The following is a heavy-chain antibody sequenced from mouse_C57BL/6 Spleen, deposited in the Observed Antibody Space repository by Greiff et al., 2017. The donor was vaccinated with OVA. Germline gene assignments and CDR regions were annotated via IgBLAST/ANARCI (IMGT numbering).Heavy chain of an antibody. Sequence: QVHVKQPGAELVKPGASVKVSCKASGYTFTSYWMHWVKQRPGQGLEWIGRIHPSDSDTNYNQKFKGKATLTVDKSSSTAYMQLSSLTSEDSAVYYCAIPTWGNYAMDYWGQGTSVTVSS. CDR2: IHPSDSDT. V-gene: IGHV1-74*01. D-gene: IGHD1-1*01. CDR3: AIPTWGNYAMDY. J-gene: IGHJ4*01. CDR1: GYTFTSYW.